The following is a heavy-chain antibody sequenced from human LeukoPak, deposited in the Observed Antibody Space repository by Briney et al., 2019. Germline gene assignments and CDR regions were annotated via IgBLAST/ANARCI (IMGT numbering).Heavy chain of an antibody. Sequence: ASVKVSCKASGYTFTSYYMHWVRQAPGQGLEWMGWINPNSGGTNYAQKFQGRVTMTRDTSISTAYMELSRLRSDDTAVYYCARGGWIAAPPRYMDVWGKGTTVTVSS. CDR3: ARGGWIAAPPRYMDV. CDR2: INPNSGGT. D-gene: IGHD6-6*01. V-gene: IGHV1-2*02. CDR1: GYTFTSYY. J-gene: IGHJ6*03.